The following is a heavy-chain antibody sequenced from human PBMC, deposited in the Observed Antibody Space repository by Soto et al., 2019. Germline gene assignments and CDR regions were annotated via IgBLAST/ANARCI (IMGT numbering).Heavy chain of an antibody. J-gene: IGHJ4*02. Sequence: SETLSLTCTVSGASISSSYWSWIRQSPERGLAWIAYVYHTGATNCNPSLKSRVTISLDTSKGQFSLNLTSLTTADTAVYFCARGGNRYSNVASGVGGFDYWGQGSLVTVSS. D-gene: IGHD5-12*01. V-gene: IGHV4-59*01. CDR2: VYHTGAT. CDR3: ARGGNRYSNVASGVGGFDY. CDR1: GASISSSY.